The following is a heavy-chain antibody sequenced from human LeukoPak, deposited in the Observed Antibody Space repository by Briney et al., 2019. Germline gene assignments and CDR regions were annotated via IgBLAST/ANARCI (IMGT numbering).Heavy chain of an antibody. CDR1: GFTFTSYN. CDR2: ITSSSSYI. D-gene: IGHD1-26*01. J-gene: IGHJ6*03. Sequence: GGSLRLSCAASGFTFTSYNMNWVRQAPGKGLEWVSSITSSSSYIYYADSVKGRFTISRDNAKNSLYLQMDSLRVEDTAEYYCARDPYSGNYGAYYYYYMDVWGKGTTVTVSS. V-gene: IGHV3-21*06. CDR3: ARDPYSGNYGAYYYYYMDV.